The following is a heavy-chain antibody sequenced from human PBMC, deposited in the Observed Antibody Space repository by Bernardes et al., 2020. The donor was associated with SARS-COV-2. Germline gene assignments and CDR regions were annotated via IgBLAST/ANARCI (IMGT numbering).Heavy chain of an antibody. D-gene: IGHD3-16*01. J-gene: IGHJ6*02. CDR1: GFTFTKYC. V-gene: IGHV3-74*01. CDR2: ITPDGSST. Sequence: GGSLRLSCVASGFTFTKYCMHWGRQAPGKGLMWVARITPDGSSTDYADSVRGRFTISRDNAKNTVHLQMSSLRADDTAVYYCATGGDGRTAPGMDVWGQGTTVTVSS. CDR3: ATGGDGRTAPGMDV.